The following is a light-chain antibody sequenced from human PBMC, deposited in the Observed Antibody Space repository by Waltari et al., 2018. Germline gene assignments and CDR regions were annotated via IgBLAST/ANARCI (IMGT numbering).Light chain of an antibody. CDR2: GGS. Sequence: ASHGVGSSFAWYRQRPGQAPRLRNYGGSSRATDSPDRFSGSGAGADFSLTLSRLAPDDLSVYYCQQYVRLSVPFGQGTKVEI. CDR1: HGVGSS. J-gene: IGKJ1*01. CDR3: QQYVRLSVP. V-gene: IGKV3-20*01.